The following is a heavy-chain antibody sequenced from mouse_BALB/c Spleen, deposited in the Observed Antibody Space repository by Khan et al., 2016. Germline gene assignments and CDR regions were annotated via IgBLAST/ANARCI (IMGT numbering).Heavy chain of an antibody. J-gene: IGHJ3*01. Sequence: EVELVESGGGLVQPGGSLKLSCAASGFAFSRYWMSWVRQAPGKGLEWIGEINPDSSTINYTPSLKDKFIISRDNAKNTLYLQMSKVRTEGTALYYCARAGYYGYRAYWGQGTLVTVSA. CDR3: ARAGYYGYRAY. CDR2: INPDSSTI. CDR1: GFAFSRYW. V-gene: IGHV4-1*02. D-gene: IGHD1-1*01.